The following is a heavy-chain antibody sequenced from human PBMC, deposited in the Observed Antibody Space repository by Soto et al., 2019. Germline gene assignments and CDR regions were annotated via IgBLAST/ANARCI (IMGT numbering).Heavy chain of an antibody. CDR2: INAGNGNT. Sequence: VASVKVSCKASGYTFTSYAMHWVRQAPGQRLEWMGWINAGNGNTKYSQKFQGRVTITRDTSASTAYMELSSLRSEDTAVYYSAVSSSYKTDYYYGMHVWGVGT. CDR1: GYTFTSYA. J-gene: IGHJ6*02. V-gene: IGHV1-3*01. CDR3: AVSSSYKTDYYYGMHV. D-gene: IGHD4-4*01.